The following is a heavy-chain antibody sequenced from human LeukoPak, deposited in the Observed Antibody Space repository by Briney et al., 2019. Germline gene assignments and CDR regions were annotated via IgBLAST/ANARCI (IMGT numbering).Heavy chain of an antibody. CDR2: INPNSGGT. CDR1: GYTFTGYY. Sequence: ASVKVSCKASGYTFTGYYMHWVRQAPGQGLEWMGWINPNSGGTNYAQKFQGWVTMTRDTSISTAYMELSRLRSDDTAVYYCARATFDYYCSSTSCKVAWFDPWGQGTLVTVSS. J-gene: IGHJ5*02. D-gene: IGHD2-2*01. V-gene: IGHV1-2*04. CDR3: ARATFDYYCSSTSCKVAWFDP.